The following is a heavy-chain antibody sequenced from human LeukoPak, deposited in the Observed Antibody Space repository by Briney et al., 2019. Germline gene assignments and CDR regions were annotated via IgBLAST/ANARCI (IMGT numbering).Heavy chain of an antibody. D-gene: IGHD2-2*01. CDR3: ARGAYNVVVPAATNIAAAGNDY. V-gene: IGHV3-30-3*01. CDR1: GFTFSSYA. J-gene: IGHJ4*02. CDR2: ISYDGSNK. Sequence: GGSLRLSCAASGFTFSSYAMNWVRQAPGKGLEWVAVISYDGSNKYYADSVKGRFTISRDNSKNTLYLQMNSLRAEDTAVYYCARGAYNVVVPAATNIAAAGNDYWGQGTLVTVSS.